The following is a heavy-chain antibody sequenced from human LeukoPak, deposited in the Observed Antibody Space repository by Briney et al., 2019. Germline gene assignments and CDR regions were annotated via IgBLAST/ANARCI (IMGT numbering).Heavy chain of an antibody. CDR1: GFTFSGYG. Sequence: GGSLRLSCATSGFTFSGYGMHWVRQAPGKGLEWVAFIRYDGSIKYYADSVKGRFTISRDNSKNTLYLQMTSLRGEDTALYYCAKERDYRVSTSCDYWGQGTQVTVSS. CDR3: AKERDYRVSTSCDY. D-gene: IGHD3-10*01. J-gene: IGHJ4*02. CDR2: IRYDGSIK. V-gene: IGHV3-30*02.